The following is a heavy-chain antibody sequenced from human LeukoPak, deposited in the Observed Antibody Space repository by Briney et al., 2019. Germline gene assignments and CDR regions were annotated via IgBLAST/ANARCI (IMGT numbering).Heavy chain of an antibody. D-gene: IGHD3-22*01. CDR2: INWNGGST. CDR3: ARSDSSGYQYYFDY. J-gene: IGHJ4*02. CDR1: GFTFDDYG. V-gene: IGHV3-20*04. Sequence: GGSLRLSCAASGFTFDDYGMSWVRQAPGKGLEWVSGINWNGGSTGYADSVKGRFTISRDNAKNSLYLQMNSLRAEDTAVYYCARSDSSGYQYYFDYWGQGTLVTVSS.